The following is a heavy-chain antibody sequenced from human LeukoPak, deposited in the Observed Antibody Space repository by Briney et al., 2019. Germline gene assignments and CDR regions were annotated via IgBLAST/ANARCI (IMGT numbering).Heavy chain of an antibody. D-gene: IGHD4-17*01. V-gene: IGHV3-74*01. Sequence: PGGSLRLSCAASGFTFSSYWMHWVRQAPGKGLVWVSRINSDGSSTSYADSVKGRFTISRDNAKNTLYLQMNSLRAEDTAVYYCASGRYGDYYFDYWGQGILVTVSS. CDR1: GFTFSSYW. J-gene: IGHJ4*02. CDR2: INSDGSST. CDR3: ASGRYGDYYFDY.